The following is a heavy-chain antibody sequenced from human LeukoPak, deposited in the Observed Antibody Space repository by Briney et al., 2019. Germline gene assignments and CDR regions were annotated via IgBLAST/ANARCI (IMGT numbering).Heavy chain of an antibody. CDR3: ASGYGDMYYFDY. D-gene: IGHD4-17*01. V-gene: IGHV1-69*13. CDR1: GGTFSSYA. CDR2: IIPIFDTP. Sequence: SVKVSCKASGGTFSSYAVSWVRQAPGQGLEWMGGIIPIFDTPNYAQKFQGRVTITADESTSTAYMELRSLRSDDTAVYYCASGYGDMYYFDYWGQGTLVTVSS. J-gene: IGHJ4*02.